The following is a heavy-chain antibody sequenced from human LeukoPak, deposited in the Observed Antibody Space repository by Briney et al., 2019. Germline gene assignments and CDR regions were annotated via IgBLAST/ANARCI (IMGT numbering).Heavy chain of an antibody. CDR2: IYYSGNT. CDR1: GVSISSSNSY. D-gene: IGHD3-10*01. Sequence: PSETLSLTCTVSGVSISSSNSYWGWIRQPPGKGLEWIGSIYYSGNTYYNASLKSQVSISIDTSKNQFSLKLSSVTAADTAVYYCARRGIYYGSGSYRSYYMDVWGKGTTVTISS. CDR3: ARRGIYYGSGSYRSYYMDV. V-gene: IGHV4-39*01. J-gene: IGHJ6*03.